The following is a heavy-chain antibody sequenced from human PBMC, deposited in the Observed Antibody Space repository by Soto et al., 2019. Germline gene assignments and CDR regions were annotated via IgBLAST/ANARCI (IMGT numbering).Heavy chain of an antibody. CDR2: IYYSGST. V-gene: IGHV4-39*01. CDR3: ARAQFHSGSGRYNNLMFDP. J-gene: IGHJ5*02. D-gene: IGHD3-10*01. Sequence: SETLSLTCIVSGGSISSSSYYWGWIRQPPGKGLEWIGSIYYSGSTYYNPSLKSRVTISVDPSKNQFSLKLSSVTAADTAVYYCARAQFHSGSGRYNNLMFDPWGQGTQVTVSS. CDR1: GGSISSSSYY.